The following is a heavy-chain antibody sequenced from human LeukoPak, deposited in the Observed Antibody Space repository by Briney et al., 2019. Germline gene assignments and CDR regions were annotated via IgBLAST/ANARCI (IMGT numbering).Heavy chain of an antibody. D-gene: IGHD3-3*01. CDR3: ARFSSAYAY. V-gene: IGHV3-33*01. CDR1: GFTFSSYG. Sequence: GGSLRLSCAASGFTFSSYGMHWVRQAPGEGLEWVAVIWYDGSNKYYADSVKGRFTISRDNSKNTLYLQMNSLRAEDTAVYYCARFSSAYAYWGQGTLVTVSS. CDR2: IWYDGSNK. J-gene: IGHJ4*02.